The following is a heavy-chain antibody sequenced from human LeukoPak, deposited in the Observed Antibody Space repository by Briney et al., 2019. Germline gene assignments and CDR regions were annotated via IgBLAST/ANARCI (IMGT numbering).Heavy chain of an antibody. D-gene: IGHD5-12*01. CDR1: GFTFSSYA. V-gene: IGHV3-23*01. CDR3: ARDRRGGYDWSFDY. J-gene: IGHJ4*02. Sequence: GGSLRLSCAASGFTFSSYAMGWVRQAPGKGLVWVSSISGSDYTTYYADSVKGRFTISRDNSKNTLYLQMDSLRAEDTAVYYCARDRRGGYDWSFDYWGQGTLVTVSS. CDR2: ISGSDYTT.